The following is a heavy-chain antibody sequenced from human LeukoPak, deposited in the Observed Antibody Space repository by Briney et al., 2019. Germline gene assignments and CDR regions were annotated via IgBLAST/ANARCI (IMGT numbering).Heavy chain of an antibody. CDR3: ARGSPTRYSSGWYGY. J-gene: IGHJ4*02. Sequence: SETLSLTCAVYGGSFSGYYWSWIRQPPGKGLEWIGEINHSGSTNYNPSLKSRVNISVDTSKNQFSLKLSSVTAADTAVYYCARGSPTRYSSGWYGYWGQGTLVTVSS. CDR2: INHSGST. CDR1: GGSFSGYY. V-gene: IGHV4-34*01. D-gene: IGHD6-19*01.